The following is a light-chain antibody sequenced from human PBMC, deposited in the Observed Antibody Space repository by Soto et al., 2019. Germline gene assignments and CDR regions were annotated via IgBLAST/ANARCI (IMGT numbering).Light chain of an antibody. Sequence: EIVMTQSPATLSVSPGERATLSCRASQSVSSNLAWYQQKPGQAPRLLIFGASTRASGIAARFNGSGSGTEFTLTISSLQSEDFAVYYCQHYNNWPPFTFGPGTKVDI. CDR2: GAS. J-gene: IGKJ3*01. CDR1: QSVSSN. CDR3: QHYNNWPPFT. V-gene: IGKV3-15*01.